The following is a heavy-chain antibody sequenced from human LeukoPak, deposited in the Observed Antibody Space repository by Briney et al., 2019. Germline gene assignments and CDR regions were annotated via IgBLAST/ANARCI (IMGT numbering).Heavy chain of an antibody. J-gene: IGHJ3*02. CDR1: GDSVSSGDYS. CDR3: ARHEWGITNAFDI. Sequence: TLSLTCAVSGDSVSSGDYSWSWIRQPPGKGLEWIGYIYYSGSTYYNPSLKSRVIISVDTSKNQFSLKLSSVTAADTAVYYCARHEWGITNAFDIWGHGTMFTVPS. CDR2: IYYSGST. V-gene: IGHV4-30-2*03. D-gene: IGHD1-14*01.